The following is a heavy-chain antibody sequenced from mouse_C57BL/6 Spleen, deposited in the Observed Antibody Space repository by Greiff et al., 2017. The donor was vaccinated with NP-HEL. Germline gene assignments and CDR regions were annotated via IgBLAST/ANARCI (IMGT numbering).Heavy chain of an antibody. D-gene: IGHD4-1*01. Sequence: EVKLQESGPELVKPGASVKISCKASGYSFTGYYMNWVKQSPEKSLEWIGEINPSTGGTTYNQKFKAKATLTVDKSSSTAYMQLKSLTSEDSAVYYCARKSWDDDYWGQGTTLTVSS. CDR3: ARKSWDDDY. J-gene: IGHJ2*01. V-gene: IGHV1-42*01. CDR1: GYSFTGYY. CDR2: INPSTGGT.